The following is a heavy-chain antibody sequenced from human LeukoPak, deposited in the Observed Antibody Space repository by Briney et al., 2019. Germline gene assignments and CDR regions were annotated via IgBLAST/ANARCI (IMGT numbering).Heavy chain of an antibody. V-gene: IGHV4-39*07. CDR3: ARDQKTSSSSWYPIGAFDI. CDR1: GGSISSSSYY. Sequence: SETLSLTCTVSGGSISSSSYYWGWIRQPPGKGLEWIGSIYYSGSTYYNPSLKSRVTISVGTSKNQFSLKLSSVTAADTAVYYCARDQKTSSSSWYPIGAFDIWGQGTMVTVSS. D-gene: IGHD6-13*01. J-gene: IGHJ3*02. CDR2: IYYSGST.